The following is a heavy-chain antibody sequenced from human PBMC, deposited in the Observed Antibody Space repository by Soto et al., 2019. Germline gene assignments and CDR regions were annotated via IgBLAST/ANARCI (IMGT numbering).Heavy chain of an antibody. CDR2: INSDGSST. CDR1: GFTFSSYW. Sequence: EVQLVESGGGLVQPGGSLRLSCAASGFTFSSYWMHWVRQAPGKGLVWVSRINSDGSSTSYADSVKGRLTISRDNAKNTLYLQMNSLRAEDTAVYYCARELPAFYYYGMDVWGQGTTVTVSS. D-gene: IGHD2-2*01. CDR3: ARELPAFYYYGMDV. V-gene: IGHV3-74*01. J-gene: IGHJ6*02.